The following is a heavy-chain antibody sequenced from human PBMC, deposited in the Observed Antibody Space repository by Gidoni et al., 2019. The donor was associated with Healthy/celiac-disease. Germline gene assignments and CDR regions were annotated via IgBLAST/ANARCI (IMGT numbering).Heavy chain of an antibody. Sequence: EVQLVESGGGLVKPGGSLRLHCAASGLPFSSYSMNWVRQAPGKGLEWVSSISSSRIYIYYADSVKGRFTISRDNAKNSLYLQMNSLRAEDTAVYYCARGEWELRDYFDYWGQGTLVTVSS. J-gene: IGHJ4*02. CDR2: ISSSRIYI. CDR1: GLPFSSYS. V-gene: IGHV3-21*01. CDR3: ARGEWELRDYFDY. D-gene: IGHD1-26*01.